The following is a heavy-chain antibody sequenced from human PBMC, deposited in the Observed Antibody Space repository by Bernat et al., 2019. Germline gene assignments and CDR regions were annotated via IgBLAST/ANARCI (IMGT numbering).Heavy chain of an antibody. V-gene: IGHV3-23*02. Sequence: EVQLLQSGGGLVQPGGSLRVPCAASGFTFSNYAMSWARQAPGKGLEWVSVTTANGDRTYNRDTLKGRFTISRDNSKNTLYLRMDGLRVEDTAVYYCVKQSLPVLWYTTGHWGQGTLVTVSS. CDR1: GFTFSNYA. CDR2: TTANGDRT. CDR3: VKQSLPVLWYTTGH. D-gene: IGHD1-1*01. J-gene: IGHJ4*02.